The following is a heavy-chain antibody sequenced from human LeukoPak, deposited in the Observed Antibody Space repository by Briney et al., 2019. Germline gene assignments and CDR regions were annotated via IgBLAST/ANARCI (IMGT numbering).Heavy chain of an antibody. CDR2: IYTSGST. CDR1: GGSISSGSYD. D-gene: IGHD3-9*01. Sequence: PSETLSLTCTVSGGSISSGSYDWSWLRQPAGKGLEWIVRIYTSGSTNYNPSVKSRVTISVATSKNHFSLKLSSVTAADTAVYYCARRETGLRYFDDNDYWGQGNMVTVSS. CDR3: ARRETGLRYFDDNDY. J-gene: IGHJ4*02. V-gene: IGHV4-61*02.